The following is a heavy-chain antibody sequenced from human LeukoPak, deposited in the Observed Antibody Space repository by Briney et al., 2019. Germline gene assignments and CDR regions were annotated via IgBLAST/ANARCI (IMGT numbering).Heavy chain of an antibody. CDR1: GFTFSSYS. CDR2: ISSSSSYI. D-gene: IGHD6-13*01. J-gene: IGHJ4*02. Sequence: GGSLRLSCAASGFTFSSYSMNWVRQAPGKGLEWVSSISSSSSYIYYADSVKGRFTISRDNAKNSLYLQMNSLRAEDTAVYYCASINIAAAGIRRWGQGTLVTVSS. CDR3: ASINIAAAGIRR. V-gene: IGHV3-21*01.